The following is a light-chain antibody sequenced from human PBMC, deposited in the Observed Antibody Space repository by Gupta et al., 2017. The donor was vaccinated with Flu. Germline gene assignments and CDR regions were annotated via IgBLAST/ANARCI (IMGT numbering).Light chain of an antibody. CDR3: QVWDTSFHVV. CDR1: KLGDKY. J-gene: IGLJ2*01. Sequence: QGKTATITCSGHKLGDKYACWYQHKAGQSPVLLIYQDSKRPSGIPERFSGSNSGNTATLTISGTQAMDEADYYCQVWDTSFHVVFGGGTKLTVL. V-gene: IGLV3-1*01. CDR2: QDS.